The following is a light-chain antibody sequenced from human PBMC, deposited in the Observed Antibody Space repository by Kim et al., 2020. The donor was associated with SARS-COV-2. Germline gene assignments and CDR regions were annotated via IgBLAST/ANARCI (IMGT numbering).Light chain of an antibody. CDR3: QVWDSSSDRV. J-gene: IGLJ3*02. V-gene: IGLV3-21*04. CDR1: NIGSKS. Sequence: VAPGKTARITCGGNNIGSKSVHWYQQKPGQAPVLVIYYDSDRPSGIPERFSGSNSGNTATLTISRVEAGDEADYYCQVWDSSSDRVFGGETQLTVL. CDR2: YDS.